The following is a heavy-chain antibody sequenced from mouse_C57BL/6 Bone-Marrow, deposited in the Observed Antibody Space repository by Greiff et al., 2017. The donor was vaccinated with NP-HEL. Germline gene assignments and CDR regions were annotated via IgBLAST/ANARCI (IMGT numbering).Heavy chain of an antibody. CDR1: GYTFTSYG. CDR2: IYPRSGNT. J-gene: IGHJ3*01. V-gene: IGHV1-81*01. CDR3: ARRGLRRGPWFAY. Sequence: VQRVESGAELARPGASVKLSCKASGYTFTSYGISWVKQRTGQGLEWIGEIYPRSGNTYYNEKFKGKATLTADKSSSTAYMELRSLTSEDSAVYFCARRGLRRGPWFAYWGQGTLVTVSA. D-gene: IGHD2-4*01.